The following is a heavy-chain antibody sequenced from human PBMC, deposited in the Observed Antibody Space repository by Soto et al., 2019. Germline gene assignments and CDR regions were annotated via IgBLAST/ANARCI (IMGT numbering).Heavy chain of an antibody. CDR3: AGPSSGWSAHTGPGYFDL. CDR2: IYSGGST. Sequence: EVQLVETGGGLIQPGGSLRLSCAASWFTVSSNYMSWVRQAPGKGLEWVSVIYSGGSTYYADSVKGRFTTSIDNSKNTLYLQMNSLRAEDTAVYYCAGPSSGWSAHTGPGYFDLWGRGTLVTVSS. CDR1: WFTVSSNY. D-gene: IGHD6-19*01. J-gene: IGHJ2*01. V-gene: IGHV3-53*02.